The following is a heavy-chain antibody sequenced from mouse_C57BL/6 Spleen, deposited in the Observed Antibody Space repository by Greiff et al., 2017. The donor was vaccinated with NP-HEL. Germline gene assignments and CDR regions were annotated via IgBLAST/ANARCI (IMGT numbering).Heavy chain of an antibody. V-gene: IGHV1-76*01. Sequence: QVQLKQSGAELVRPGASVKLSCKASGYTFTDYYINWVKQRPGQGLEWIARIYPGSGNTYYNEKFKGKATLTAEKSSSTAYMQLSSLTSEDSAVYFWARRGYGSSWEDYFDYWGQGTTLTVSS. CDR3: ARRGYGSSWEDYFDY. CDR1: GYTFTDYY. J-gene: IGHJ2*01. CDR2: IYPGSGNT. D-gene: IGHD1-1*01.